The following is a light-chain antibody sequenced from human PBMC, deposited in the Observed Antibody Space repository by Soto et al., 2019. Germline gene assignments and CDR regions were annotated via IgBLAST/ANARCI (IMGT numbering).Light chain of an antibody. CDR1: QTIRSR. CDR2: DAS. V-gene: IGKV1-5*01. CDR3: LQYNSYSPT. Sequence: DIRMSQSPSTLSASVGERVTITCRASQTIRSRFAWYQQKPGKAPKLLIYDASSLESGVPSRFSGRGSETEFTLTISGLQPGDSAPYYCLQYNSYSPTFGQGTKVDIK. J-gene: IGKJ1*01.